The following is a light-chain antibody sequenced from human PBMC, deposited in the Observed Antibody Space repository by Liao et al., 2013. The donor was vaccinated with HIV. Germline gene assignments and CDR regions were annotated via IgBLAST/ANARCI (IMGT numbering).Light chain of an antibody. CDR1: KLVDTY. CDR2: QDS. J-gene: IGLJ3*02. V-gene: IGLV3-1*01. CDR3: QAWGGSTWV. Sequence: SYDLTQPPSVSVSPGQTATITCSGHKLVDTYACWYQQRPGQSPVLVIYQDSQRPSGIPERFSGSKSGNTATLTISGTQTMDEADYYCQAWGGSTWVFGGGTKLTVL.